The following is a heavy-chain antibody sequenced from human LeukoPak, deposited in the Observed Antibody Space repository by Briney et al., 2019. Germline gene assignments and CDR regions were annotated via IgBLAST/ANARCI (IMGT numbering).Heavy chain of an antibody. CDR2: INPNSGGT. CDR3: ARAGSGSFLGLYYYYYMDV. D-gene: IGHD3-10*01. V-gene: IGHV1-2*02. J-gene: IGHJ6*03. Sequence: ASVKVSCKASGYTFTGYYIHWVRQAPGQGLGWMGWINPNSGGTNYAQKFQGRVTMTRDTSISTAYMELSRLRSDDTAVYYCARAGSGSFLGLYYYYYMDVWGKGTTVTVSS. CDR1: GYTFTGYY.